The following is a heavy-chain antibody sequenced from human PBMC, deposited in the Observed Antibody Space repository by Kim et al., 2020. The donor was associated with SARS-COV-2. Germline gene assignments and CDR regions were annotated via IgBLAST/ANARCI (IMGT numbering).Heavy chain of an antibody. D-gene: IGHD3-3*01. Sequence: GRFTISRDNSKNTLYLQMNSLRAEDTAVYYCAKDAGLRHLRFLEWSGMDVWGQGTTVTVSS. V-gene: IGHV3-30*02. J-gene: IGHJ6*02. CDR3: AKDAGLRHLRFLEWSGMDV.